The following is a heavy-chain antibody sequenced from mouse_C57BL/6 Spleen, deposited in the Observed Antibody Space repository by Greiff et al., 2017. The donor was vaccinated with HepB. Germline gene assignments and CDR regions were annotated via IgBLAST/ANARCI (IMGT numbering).Heavy chain of an antibody. V-gene: IGHV1-18*01. J-gene: IGHJ4*01. D-gene: IGHD3-2*02. CDR1: GYTFTDYN. CDR2: INPNNGGT. Sequence: VQLQQSGPELVKPGASVKIPCKASGYTFTDYNMDWVKQSHGKSLEWIGDINPNNGGTIYNQKFKGKATLTVDKSSSTAYMELRSLTSEDTAVYYCARGVTAQATYYYAMDYWGQGTSVTVSS. CDR3: ARGVTAQATYYYAMDY.